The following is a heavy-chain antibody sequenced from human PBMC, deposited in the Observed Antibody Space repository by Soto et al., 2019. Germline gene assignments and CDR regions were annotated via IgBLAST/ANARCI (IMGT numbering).Heavy chain of an antibody. V-gene: IGHV6-1*01. J-gene: IGHJ5*02. CDR1: GDSVSSYSAA. CDR3: VRDRYSSSGWFDP. Sequence: SQTLSLTCTISGDSVSSYSAAWNWIRQSPSGGLEWLGRTYYRSRFFSDYAESVKSRIIIDPDTSKNQFSLQLKSVTPEDTAVYYCVRDRYSSSGWFDPWGQGTPVTVSS. D-gene: IGHD3-10*01. CDR2: TYYRSRFFS.